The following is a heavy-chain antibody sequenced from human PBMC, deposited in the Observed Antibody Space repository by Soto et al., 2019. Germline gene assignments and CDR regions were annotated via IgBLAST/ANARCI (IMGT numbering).Heavy chain of an antibody. CDR1: GGSISSSSYY. J-gene: IGHJ4*02. D-gene: IGHD3-16*02. Sequence: SETLSLTCTVSGGSISSSSYYWGWIRQPPGKGLEWIGSIYYSGSTYYNPSPKSRVTISVDTSKNQFSLKLSSVTAADTAVYYCARTYYDYIWGSYRYYFDYWGQGTLVTVSS. CDR3: ARTYYDYIWGSYRYYFDY. CDR2: IYYSGST. V-gene: IGHV4-39*01.